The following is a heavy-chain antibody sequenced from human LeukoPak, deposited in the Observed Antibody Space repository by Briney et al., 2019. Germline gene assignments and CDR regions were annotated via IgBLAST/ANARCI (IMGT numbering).Heavy chain of an antibody. CDR1: GGPISRHH. Sequence: SETLALTRTGPGGPISRHHWGWIRQAPGKGLEWIGYIYYSGSNNYNPSLKSRVTISVDTSKNQFSLKLSSVTAADTAVYYCARGVTLGYWGQGTLVTVSS. CDR3: ARGVTLGY. D-gene: IGHD2-8*01. J-gene: IGHJ4*02. CDR2: IYYSGSN. V-gene: IGHV4-59*11.